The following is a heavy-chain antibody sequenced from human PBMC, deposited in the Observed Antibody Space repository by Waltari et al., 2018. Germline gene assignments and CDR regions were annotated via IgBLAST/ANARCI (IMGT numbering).Heavy chain of an antibody. CDR3: ARLPNGPNTMSLN. J-gene: IGHJ4*02. CDR1: GFTFSSYE. V-gene: IGHV3-48*03. D-gene: IGHD3-10*02. CDR2: ITSSGDTQ. Sequence: EVQLVESGGGLVQPGGSLRLSCAASGFTFSSYEMQWVRQAPGKGLEWVSYITSSGDTQYYADSVKGRFTISRDNAKNSLYLQMNSLRADDTAVYYCARLPNGPNTMSLNWGQGTLVTVSS.